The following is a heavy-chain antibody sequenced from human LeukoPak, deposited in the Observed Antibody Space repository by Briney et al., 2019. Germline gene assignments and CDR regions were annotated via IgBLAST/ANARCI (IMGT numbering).Heavy chain of an antibody. Sequence: GASVKVSCKASGYTFTSYDINWVRQATGQGLEWMGWMNPNSGNTGYAQKFQGRVTMTRNTSISTAYMELSSLRSEDTAVYYCASTNCSSTSCYHDWFDPWGQGTLVTVSS. D-gene: IGHD2-2*01. J-gene: IGHJ5*02. CDR2: MNPNSGNT. CDR1: GYTFTSYD. V-gene: IGHV1-8*01. CDR3: ASTNCSSTSCYHDWFDP.